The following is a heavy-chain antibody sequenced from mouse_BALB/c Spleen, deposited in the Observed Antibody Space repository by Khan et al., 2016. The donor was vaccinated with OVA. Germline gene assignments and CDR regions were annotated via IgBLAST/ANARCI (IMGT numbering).Heavy chain of an antibody. V-gene: IGHV1S135*01. CDR3: ARRTLDY. Sequence: EMQLQEPGPELMKPGASVTISCKASAYPFTSYYIHWVKKSHGKTLEWIGCIDPFNCGTTYNQKFKGKATLTVDKSSSTASLHVSTLTSEDSAVYCFARRTLDYWGQGTSVTVSS. CDR1: AYPFTSYY. CDR2: IDPFNCGT. J-gene: IGHJ4*01.